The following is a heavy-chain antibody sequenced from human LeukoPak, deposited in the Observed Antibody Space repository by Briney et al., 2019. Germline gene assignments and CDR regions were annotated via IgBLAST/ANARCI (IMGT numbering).Heavy chain of an antibody. CDR3: VTSPRGPDYYGMDL. J-gene: IGHJ6*02. CDR1: GYTLTELS. D-gene: IGHD3-10*01. CDR2: FDPEDDET. V-gene: IGHV1-24*01. Sequence: ASVKVSCKVSGYTLTELSMHWVRQAPGKGLEWMGGFDPEDDETIYAQKFQGRVTMTEDTSTDTAYMELSSLRSEDTAVYYCVTSPRGPDYYGMDLWGQGTTVTVSS.